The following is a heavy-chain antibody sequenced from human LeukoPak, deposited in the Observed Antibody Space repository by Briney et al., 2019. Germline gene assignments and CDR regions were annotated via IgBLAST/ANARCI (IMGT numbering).Heavy chain of an antibody. V-gene: IGHV4-31*03. J-gene: IGHJ4*02. CDR2: INHSGST. D-gene: IGHD1-26*01. CDR1: GGSISSGGYY. CDR3: ARLIVGARSYDY. Sequence: PSETLSLTCTDSGGSISSGGYYWSWIRQHPGKGLEWIGEINHSGSTNYNPSLKSRVTISVDTSKNQFSLKLSSVTAADTAVYYCARLIVGARSYDYWGQGTLVTVSS.